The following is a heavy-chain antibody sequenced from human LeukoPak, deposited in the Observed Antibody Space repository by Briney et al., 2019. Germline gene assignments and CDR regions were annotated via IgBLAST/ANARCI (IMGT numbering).Heavy chain of an antibody. J-gene: IGHJ3*02. Sequence: GGSLRLSCAASGFTLSSYSMNWVRQAPGKGLEWVSSFSGSGGSTYYADSVKGRFTISRDNSKNTLYLQMNSLRAEDTAVYYCANSRSGDWFSGAFDIWGQGTMVTVSS. D-gene: IGHD2-21*02. CDR2: FSGSGGST. CDR1: GFTLSSYS. V-gene: IGHV3-23*01. CDR3: ANSRSGDWFSGAFDI.